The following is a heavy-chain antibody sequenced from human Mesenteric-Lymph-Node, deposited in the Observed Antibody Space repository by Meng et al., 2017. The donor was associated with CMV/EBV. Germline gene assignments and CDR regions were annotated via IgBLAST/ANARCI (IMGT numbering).Heavy chain of an antibody. Sequence: QLPLQESGPGLVKPSETLSLSCIVSGDSISNRTYYWTWIRQPPGKGLEWIGSVHHSGTTYYNPSLKGRLTISVDTSANLFSLRLTTVTAADTATYYCARRGNYDSDYSEYWGQGTLVTVSS. CDR2: VHHSGTT. D-gene: IGHD3-22*01. CDR3: ARRGNYDSDYSEY. CDR1: GDSISNRTYY. V-gene: IGHV4-39*01. J-gene: IGHJ4*02.